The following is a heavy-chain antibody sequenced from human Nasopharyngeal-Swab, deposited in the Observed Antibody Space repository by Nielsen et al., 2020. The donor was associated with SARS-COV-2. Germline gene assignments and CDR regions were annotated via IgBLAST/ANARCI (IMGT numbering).Heavy chain of an antibody. J-gene: IGHJ6*02. Sequence: GSLRLSCAASGFTFISYWMSWVRQAPGKGLQWVANINQDVSEKYYVDSVKGRFTISRDNAKNSLYLQMNNLRAEDTAVYYCARDSGIGAYFYYGMDVWGQGTTVTVSS. CDR3: ARDSGIGAYFYYGMDV. V-gene: IGHV3-7*01. D-gene: IGHD3-10*01. CDR1: GFTFISYW. CDR2: INQDVSEK.